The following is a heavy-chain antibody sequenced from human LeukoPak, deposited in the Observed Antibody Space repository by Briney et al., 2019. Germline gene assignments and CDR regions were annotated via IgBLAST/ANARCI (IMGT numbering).Heavy chain of an antibody. V-gene: IGHV3-49*04. CDR3: TRDRRRYFDY. J-gene: IGHJ4*02. Sequence: PGGSLRLSCTASGFTFGDYAMSWVRQAPGKGLKWVGFIRSKAYGGTTEYAASVKGRFTISRDDSKSIAYLQMNSLKTEDTAVYYCTRDRRRYFDYWGQGTLVTVSS. CDR1: GFTFGDYA. CDR2: IRSKAYGGTT.